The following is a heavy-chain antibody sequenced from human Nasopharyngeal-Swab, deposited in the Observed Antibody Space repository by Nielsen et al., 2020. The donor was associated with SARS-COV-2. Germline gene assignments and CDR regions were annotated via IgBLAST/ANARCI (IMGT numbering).Heavy chain of an antibody. CDR3: ARDSFFDSRFYYYGMDV. CDR2: ISSDSSTI. J-gene: IGHJ6*02. Sequence: GESLKISCGASGFTFRAYSTNWVRRAPGKGLEWISYISSDSSTIFYSDSVKGRFTISRDNAKNALYLQMNSLRVEDTAVYHCARDSFFDSRFYYYGMDVWGQGTTVTVSS. D-gene: IGHD3-3*02. V-gene: IGHV3-48*04. CDR1: GFTFRAYS.